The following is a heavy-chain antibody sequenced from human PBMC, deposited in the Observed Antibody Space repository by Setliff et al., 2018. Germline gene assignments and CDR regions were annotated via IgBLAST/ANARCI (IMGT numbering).Heavy chain of an antibody. CDR2: ISHSGDP. J-gene: IGHJ4*02. CDR1: GGSFSDYH. CDR3: ASHPRVTIFGVVAFDY. Sequence: PSETLSLSCAVYGGSFSDYHWSWIRQPPGKGLEWIGEISHSGDPNYNPSLKSRVTISLDTSKNQFSLKLTSVTAADTAVYYCASHPRVTIFGVVAFDYWGQGILVTVSS. V-gene: IGHV4-34*01. D-gene: IGHD3-3*01.